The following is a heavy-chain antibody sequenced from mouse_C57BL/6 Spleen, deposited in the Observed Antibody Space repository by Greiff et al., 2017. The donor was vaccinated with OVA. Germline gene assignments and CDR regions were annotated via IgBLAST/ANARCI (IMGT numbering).Heavy chain of an antibody. J-gene: IGHJ4*01. Sequence: VQLQQSGAELVRPGSSVKLSCKASGYTFTSYWMNWVKQRPIQGLEWIGNIDPSDSETHYNQQFKAKATLPVDNSSSTAYLKLRSLTYEDSAGYNSARSERYAMDDWGKGNSVTVSS. CDR2: IDPSDSET. V-gene: IGHV1-52*01. CDR3: ARSERYAMDD. CDR1: GYTFTSYW.